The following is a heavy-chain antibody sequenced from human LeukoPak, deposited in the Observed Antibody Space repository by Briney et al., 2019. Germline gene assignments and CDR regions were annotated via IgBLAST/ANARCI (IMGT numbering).Heavy chain of an antibody. CDR2: IKSKTDVGTT. CDR1: GFTFSNAW. CDR3: TTYDSSGYYYELLY. J-gene: IGHJ4*02. V-gene: IGHV3-15*01. Sequence: GGSLRLSCAASGFTFSNAWMSWVRQAPGKGLEWVGRIKSKTDVGTTDYAAPVKGRFTISRDDSKNTLYLQMNSLKTEDTAVYYCTTYDSSGYYYELLYWGQGALGTVSS. D-gene: IGHD3-22*01.